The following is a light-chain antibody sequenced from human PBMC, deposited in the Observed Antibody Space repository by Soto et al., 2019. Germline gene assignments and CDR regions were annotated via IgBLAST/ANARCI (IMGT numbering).Light chain of an antibody. Sequence: DIVLTQSPGTLSLSPGERATLSCRASQSVSSTYLAWYQQKPGQAPRLLIYGVSSRATGIPDRFSGSGSGTDFTLTISRLEPDDFAVYYCPQYGGSPLTVGGGTKVEIK. CDR2: GVS. CDR1: QSVSSTY. J-gene: IGKJ4*01. V-gene: IGKV3-20*01. CDR3: PQYGGSPLT.